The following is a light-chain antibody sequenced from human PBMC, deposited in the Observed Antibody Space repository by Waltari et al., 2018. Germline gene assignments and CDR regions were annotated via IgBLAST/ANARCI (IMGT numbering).Light chain of an antibody. CDR3: SSYKGSSTL. V-gene: IGLV2-14*03. CDR2: DVT. Sequence: QSALTQPASVSGSPGQSITISCTGTSSDVGGFNYVSWYQQHPGKAPKLLIYDVTNLPSGVSNRFSGSKSANTASLTISGLQAEDEADYYCSSYKGSSTLFGGGTKLTVL. CDR1: SSDVGGFNY. J-gene: IGLJ2*01.